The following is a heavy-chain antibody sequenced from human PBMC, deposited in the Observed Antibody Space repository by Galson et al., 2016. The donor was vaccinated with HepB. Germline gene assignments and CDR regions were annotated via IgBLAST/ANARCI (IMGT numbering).Heavy chain of an antibody. Sequence: CAISGDSVSSDTTAWSWIRQSPSRGLEWLGRTYYGSQWHYDYAVSLRSRITVNTDTSTNHFSLQLNSVTPEDTAVYYCARGQFASGFDHWGQGTLVTVSS. D-gene: IGHD1-1*01. J-gene: IGHJ4*02. CDR3: ARGQFASGFDH. CDR1: GDSVSSDTTA. CDR2: TYYGSQWHY. V-gene: IGHV6-1*01.